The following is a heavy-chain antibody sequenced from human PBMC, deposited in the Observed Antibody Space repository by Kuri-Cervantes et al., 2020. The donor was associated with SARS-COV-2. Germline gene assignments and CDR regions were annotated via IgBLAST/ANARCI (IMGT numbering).Heavy chain of an antibody. CDR2: IRYDGTNK. J-gene: IGHJ4*02. CDR1: GFTFRSHG. D-gene: IGHD3-10*01. V-gene: IGHV3-30*02. Sequence: GESLKISCAASGFTFRSHGMHWVRQAPGKGLEWVAFIRYDGTNKYYADSVKGRFTISRDNSKNTLYLQMNSLRAEDTAVYYCAKDLRRDYYGSGSYFHWGQGTLVTVSS. CDR3: AKDLRRDYYGSGSYFH.